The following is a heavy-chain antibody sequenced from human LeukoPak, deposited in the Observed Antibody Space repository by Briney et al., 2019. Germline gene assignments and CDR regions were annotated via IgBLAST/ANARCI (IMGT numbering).Heavy chain of an antibody. CDR3: ASTLAVTLKRNYFDY. Sequence: PGGSLRLSCAASGFTFSSYAMSWVRQAPGKGLEWVSAISGSGGSTYYADSVKGRFTISRDNSKNTLYLQMNSLRAEDTAVYYCASTLAVTLKRNYFDYWGQGTLVTVSS. V-gene: IGHV3-23*01. D-gene: IGHD2-21*02. CDR2: ISGSGGST. CDR1: GFTFSSYA. J-gene: IGHJ4*02.